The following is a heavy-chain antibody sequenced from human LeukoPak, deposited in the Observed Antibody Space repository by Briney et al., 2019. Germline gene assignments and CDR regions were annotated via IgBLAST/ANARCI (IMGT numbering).Heavy chain of an antibody. CDR1: GFTFSYYE. D-gene: IGHD2-15*01. CDR2: ISSSGDTI. Sequence: GGSLRLSCAASGFTFSYYEMIWVRQAPGKGLEWVSYISSSGDTIIYSDSVKGRFTSSRDSAKNSLDLQMNSLRAEDTAVYYCARQKYDDSGAYYYFDYWGQGTLVTVSS. J-gene: IGHJ4*02. V-gene: IGHV3-48*03. CDR3: ARQKYDDSGAYYYFDY.